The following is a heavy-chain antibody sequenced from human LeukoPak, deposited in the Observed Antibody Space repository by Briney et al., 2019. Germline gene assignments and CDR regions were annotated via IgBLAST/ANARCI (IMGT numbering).Heavy chain of an antibody. CDR3: ARDRYSGYDSEDYYYYMDV. V-gene: IGHV3-7*03. Sequence: GGSLRLSCAASGFTFSSYWMSWVRQAPGKGLEWVANIKQDGSEKYYVDSVKGRFTISRDNSKNTLYLQMNSLRAEDTAVYYCARDRYSGYDSEDYYYYMDVWGKGTTVTISS. CDR2: IKQDGSEK. CDR1: GFTFSSYW. J-gene: IGHJ6*03. D-gene: IGHD5-12*01.